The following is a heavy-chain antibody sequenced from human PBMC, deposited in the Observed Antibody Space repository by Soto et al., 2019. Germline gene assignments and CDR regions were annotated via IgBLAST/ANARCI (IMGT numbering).Heavy chain of an antibody. D-gene: IGHD4-17*01. CDR1: GFTFSSYA. J-gene: IGHJ5*02. Sequence: VGSLRLSCAASGFTFSSYAMHWVRQAPGKGLEWVAVISYDGSNKYYADSVKGRFTISRDNSKNTLYLQMNSLRAEDTAVYYCARDSAYMAHDYGEMDWFDPWGQGTLVNVSS. V-gene: IGHV3-30-3*01. CDR2: ISYDGSNK. CDR3: ARDSAYMAHDYGEMDWFDP.